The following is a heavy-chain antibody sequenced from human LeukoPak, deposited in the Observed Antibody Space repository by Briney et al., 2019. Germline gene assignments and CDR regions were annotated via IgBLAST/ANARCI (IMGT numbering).Heavy chain of an antibody. CDR1: GFTFSSES. Sequence: PGGSLRLSCAASGFTFSSESMHWVRQAPGKGLEWVAVISYDGSKKYSADSVKGRFTISRDNSKNTLYLQMNGLRAEDTAVYYCAKGSGISYPYYFDYWGQGTLVTVSS. V-gene: IGHV3-30*18. D-gene: IGHD3-10*01. J-gene: IGHJ4*02. CDR2: ISYDGSKK. CDR3: AKGSGISYPYYFDY.